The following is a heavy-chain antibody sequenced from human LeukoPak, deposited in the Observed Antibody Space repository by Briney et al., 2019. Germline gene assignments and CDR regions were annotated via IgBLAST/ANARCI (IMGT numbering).Heavy chain of an antibody. J-gene: IGHJ6*02. CDR2: NNHSGST. D-gene: IGHD3-3*01. V-gene: IGHV4-34*01. CDR1: GGSFSNYY. CDR3: ARHYDFWSGREIGMDV. Sequence: SETLSLTCAVSGGSFSNYYWNWIRQPPGKGLEWIGENNHSGSTNYNPSFRSRVTISVDTSKNQFSLKLSSVTAADTAVYYCARHYDFWSGREIGMDVWGQGTTVTVSS.